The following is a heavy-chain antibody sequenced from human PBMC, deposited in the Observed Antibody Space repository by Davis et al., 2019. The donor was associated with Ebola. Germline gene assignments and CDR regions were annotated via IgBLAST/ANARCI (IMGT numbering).Heavy chain of an antibody. CDR3: ARESDFWSGYYTGYWYFDL. D-gene: IGHD3-3*01. CDR2: IIPIFGTA. V-gene: IGHV1-69*06. Sequence: AASVKVSCKASGGTFSSYAISWVRQAPGQGLEWMGGIIPIFGTANYAQKFQGRVTITADKSTSTAYMELSSLRSEDTAVYYCARESDFWSGYYTGYWYFDLWGRGTLVTVSS. J-gene: IGHJ2*01. CDR1: GGTFSSYA.